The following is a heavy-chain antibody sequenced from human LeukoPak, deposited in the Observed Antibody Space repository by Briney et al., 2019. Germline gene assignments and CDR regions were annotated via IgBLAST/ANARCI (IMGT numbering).Heavy chain of an antibody. V-gene: IGHV1-18*01. D-gene: IGHD4-17*01. CDR3: ARPHSYGSTYFDC. CDR1: GYTFTSYG. J-gene: IGHJ4*02. CDR2: ISTYNTNT. Sequence: ASVKVSCKASGYTFTSYGLTWVRQAPGQGLEWMGWISTYNTNTYYAQRLQGRVSMTTDTPTSTVYMELRSLRSDDTAVYYCARPHSYGSTYFDCWGQGTLVTVSS.